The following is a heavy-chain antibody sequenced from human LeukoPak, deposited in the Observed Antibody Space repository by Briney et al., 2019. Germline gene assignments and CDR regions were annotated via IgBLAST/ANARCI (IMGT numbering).Heavy chain of an antibody. V-gene: IGHV3-23*01. CDR2: ISGSDGST. D-gene: IGHD3-10*01. CDR3: ARDSYGSGNYYSPIDY. Sequence: GGSLRLSCAASGFTFSSYAMSWVRQAPGKGLEWVSVISGSDGSTYYADSVKGRFTISRDNSKNTLYLQMNSLRDEDTAVYYCARDSYGSGNYYSPIDYWGQGTLVTVSS. J-gene: IGHJ4*02. CDR1: GFTFSSYA.